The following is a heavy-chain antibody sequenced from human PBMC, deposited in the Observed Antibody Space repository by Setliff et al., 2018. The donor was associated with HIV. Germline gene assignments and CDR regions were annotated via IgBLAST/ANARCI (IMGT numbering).Heavy chain of an antibody. D-gene: IGHD3-9*01. CDR1: GSTFSNYW. CDR2: IKQDGSEK. J-gene: IGHJ4*02. Sequence: GGSLRLSCAASGSTFSNYWMSWVRQAPGKGPEWVANIKQDGSEKYYVESVKGRFTISRDNAKNSLYLQMNSLRVEDTAVYYCATNFLYDILTGYFPYQFEQWGQGTLVTVSS. V-gene: IGHV3-7*03. CDR3: ATNFLYDILTGYFPYQFEQ.